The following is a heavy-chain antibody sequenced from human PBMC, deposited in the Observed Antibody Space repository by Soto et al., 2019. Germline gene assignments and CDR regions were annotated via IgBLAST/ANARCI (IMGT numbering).Heavy chain of an antibody. CDR3: ARQVACSGGSCYAYYFDY. D-gene: IGHD2-15*01. CDR2: IYYSGST. V-gene: IGHV4-39*01. CDR1: GGSISSSSYY. J-gene: IGHJ4*02. Sequence: SETLSLTCTVSGGSISSSSYYWGWIHQPPGKGLEWIGSIYYSGSTYYNPSLKSRVTISVDTSKNQFSLKLSSVTAADTAVYYCARQVACSGGSCYAYYFDYWGQGTLVTVSS.